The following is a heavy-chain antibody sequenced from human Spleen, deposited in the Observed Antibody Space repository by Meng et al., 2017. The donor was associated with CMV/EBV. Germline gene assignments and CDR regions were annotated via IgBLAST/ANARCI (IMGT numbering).Heavy chain of an antibody. V-gene: IGHV1-69*12. CDR2: IIPIFGTA. Sequence: QVQLVQSGAEVKKPXXSXKVXCXXSGGTFSSYAISWVRQAPGQGLEWMGGIIPIFGTANYAQKFQGRVTITADESTSTAYMELSSLRSEDTAVYYCARGVVSHCTNGVCAPYYFDYWGQGTLVTVSS. J-gene: IGHJ4*02. D-gene: IGHD2-8*01. CDR1: GGTFSSYA. CDR3: ARGVVSHCTNGVCAPYYFDY.